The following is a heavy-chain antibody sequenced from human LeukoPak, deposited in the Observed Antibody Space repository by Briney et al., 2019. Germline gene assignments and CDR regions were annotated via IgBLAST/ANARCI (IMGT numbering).Heavy chain of an antibody. J-gene: IGHJ6*03. V-gene: IGHV3-21*01. D-gene: IGHD3-10*01. CDR3: ARSGIKMVRGVIIKSPYHMDV. Sequence: GGSLRLSCAASGFTLSTYTMNWFRQAPGKGLEWASSISSSRNYIYYADSVKGRFTISRDDAKNSLSLQMNSLRAEDTAVYYCARSGIKMVRGVIIKSPYHMDVWGKGTTVTVSS. CDR1: GFTLSTYT. CDR2: ISSSRNYI.